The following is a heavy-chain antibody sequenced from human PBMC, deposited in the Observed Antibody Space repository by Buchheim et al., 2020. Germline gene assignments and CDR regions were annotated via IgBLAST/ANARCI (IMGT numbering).Heavy chain of an antibody. J-gene: IGHJ4*02. CDR2: VYYTGRA. CDR3: ARDRGAHDFGPIDY. CDR1: GVSINTGTFY. D-gene: IGHD4-17*01. V-gene: IGHV4-31*03. Sequence: QVQLQESGPGLVKPSQTLSLTCTVSGVSINTGTFYWSWIRQHPGKGLEWIGYVYYTGRAYSNPSLKSRVSMSGDTPQDQFSLNLASVTAADTAVYYCARDRGAHDFGPIDYWGQGAL.